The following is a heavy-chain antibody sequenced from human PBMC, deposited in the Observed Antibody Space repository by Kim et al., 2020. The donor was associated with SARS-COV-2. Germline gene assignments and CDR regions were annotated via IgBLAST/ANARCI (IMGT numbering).Heavy chain of an antibody. Sequence: YYSVRTSSNPSLESRVIISVDTSKNQFSLKLSSVTAADTAMYYCASQPDYWGQGTLVTVSS. CDR3: ASQPDY. J-gene: IGHJ4*02. V-gene: IGHV4-30-4*01. CDR2: YYSVRT.